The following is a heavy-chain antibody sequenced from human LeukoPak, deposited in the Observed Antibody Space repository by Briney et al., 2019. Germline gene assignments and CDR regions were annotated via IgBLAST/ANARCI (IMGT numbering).Heavy chain of an antibody. CDR2: ISAYNGNT. D-gene: IGHD4-17*01. CDR3: ARDSGDDYYYYYMDV. Sequence: ASVKVSCKASGYTFTSYGISWVRQAPGQGLEWMGWISAYNGNTNYAQKLQGRVTMTTDTSTSTAYMELRSLRSDDTAVYYCARDSGDDYYYYYMDVWGKGTTVTVSS. CDR1: GYTFTSYG. V-gene: IGHV1-18*01. J-gene: IGHJ6*03.